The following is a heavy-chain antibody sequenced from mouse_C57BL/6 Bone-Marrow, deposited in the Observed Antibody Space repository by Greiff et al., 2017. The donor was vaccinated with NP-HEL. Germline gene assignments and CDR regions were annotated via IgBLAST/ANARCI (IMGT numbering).Heavy chain of an antibody. CDR3: ARWEWEAIDYGG. Sequence: VQLQQSGAELVKPGASVKLSCTASGFNFNDYYMHWVKQRPEQGLEWIGRIDPEGGGTKYAAKFKGKATITADKSSNTAYLQLSSLTSEDSAVDYCARWEWEAIDYGGWGTAPTVT. CDR2: IDPEGGGT. D-gene: IGHD1-1*01. J-gene: IGHJ1*03. CDR1: GFNFNDYY. V-gene: IGHV14-2*01.